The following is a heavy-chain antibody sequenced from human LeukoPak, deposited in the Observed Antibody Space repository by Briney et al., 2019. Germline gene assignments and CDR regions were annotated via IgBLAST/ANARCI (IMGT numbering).Heavy chain of an antibody. D-gene: IGHD3-10*01. J-gene: IGHJ4*02. CDR3: TTYPYRSFCY. CDR1: GLTFSNAW. Sequence: GGSLRLSCAASGLTFSNAWMRWVRRAPGKGVEGVGSITSNTDGATTDYSAPVKGRFTISRDDSKNTLYLQMNSLKTADTALYYCTTYPYRSFCYWGQGTLVTVSS. CDR2: ITSNTDGATT. V-gene: IGHV3-15*01.